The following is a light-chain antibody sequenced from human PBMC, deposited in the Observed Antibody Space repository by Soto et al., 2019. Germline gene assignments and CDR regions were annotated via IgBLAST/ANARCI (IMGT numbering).Light chain of an antibody. Sequence: EIVLTQSPATLSLSPGERATLSCRASQSVSSYLAWYQQKPGQAHRLLIYDASNRATGIPGKFSGSGSGTDFTLTISSLEPEDFAVYYCQQRSNWLTFGGGTKVEIK. CDR1: QSVSSY. J-gene: IGKJ4*01. CDR2: DAS. CDR3: QQRSNWLT. V-gene: IGKV3-11*01.